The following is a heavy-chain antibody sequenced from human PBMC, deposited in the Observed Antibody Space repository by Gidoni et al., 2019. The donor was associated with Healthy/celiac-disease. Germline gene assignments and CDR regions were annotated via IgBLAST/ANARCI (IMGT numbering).Heavy chain of an antibody. J-gene: IGHJ4*02. CDR3: TRERKITMIVVVTEFDY. D-gene: IGHD3-22*01. CDR2: IRSKAYGGTT. V-gene: IGHV3-49*05. CDR1: GFTFGDYA. Sequence: EVQLVESGGGLVKPGRSRSLPCTASGFTFGDYAMSWFRQAPGKGLEWVGFIRSKAYGGTTEYAASVKGRFTISRDDSKSIAYLQMNSLKTEDTAVYYCTRERKITMIVVVTEFDYWGQGTLVTVSS.